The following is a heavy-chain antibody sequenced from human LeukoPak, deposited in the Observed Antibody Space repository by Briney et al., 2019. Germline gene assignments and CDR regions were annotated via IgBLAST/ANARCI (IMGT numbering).Heavy chain of an antibody. V-gene: IGHV3-33*01. J-gene: IGHJ3*02. CDR3: ARDSGERAVATDAFDI. CDR1: GFTFSSYG. CDR2: IRYDGSNK. Sequence: GGSLRLSCAASGFTFSSYGTHWVRQAPGKGLEWVAVIRYDGSNKYYADSVKGRFTISRDNSKNTLYLQMNSLRAEDTAVYYCARDSGERAVATDAFDIWGQGTMVTVSS. D-gene: IGHD6-19*01.